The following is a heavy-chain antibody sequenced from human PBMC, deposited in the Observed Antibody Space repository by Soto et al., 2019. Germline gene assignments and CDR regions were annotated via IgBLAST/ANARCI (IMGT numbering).Heavy chain of an antibody. CDR2: IKSDGSST. J-gene: IGHJ3*02. V-gene: IGHV3-74*01. D-gene: IGHD2-2*01. Sequence: PGGSLRLSCAASGFSFSSAWINWVRQAPGKGLEWVGRIKSDGSSTRYADSVKGRFTISRDNAKNTLYLQMNSLRAEDTAVYYCAKVQVVVPAAIPPRDAFDIWGQGTMVTVSS. CDR1: GFSFSSAW. CDR3: AKVQVVVPAAIPPRDAFDI.